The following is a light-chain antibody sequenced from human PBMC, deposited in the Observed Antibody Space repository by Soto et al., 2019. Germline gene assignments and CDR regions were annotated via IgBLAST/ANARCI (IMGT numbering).Light chain of an antibody. CDR1: QTISSR. Sequence: ITMSLTPSSLSASVGDSVPVTCPASQTISSRLSRYQPKPEKPPKSLIMCASSMQGGGPSNISGSGAWTEVSLTTMRRLEPDDVTVYYRQRYDSSRTFGQGTIVDVK. CDR3: QRYDSSRT. J-gene: IGKJ1*01. V-gene: IGKV1D-16*01. CDR2: CAS.